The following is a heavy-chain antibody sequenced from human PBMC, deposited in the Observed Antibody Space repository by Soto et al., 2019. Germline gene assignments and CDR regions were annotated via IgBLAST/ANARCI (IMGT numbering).Heavy chain of an antibody. V-gene: IGHV1-18*01. Sequence: ASVKVSCKASGYTFTSYGISWVRQAPGQGPEWMGWISAYNGNTNYAQKLQGRVTMTTDTSTSTAYMELRSLRSDDTAVYYCARAVAGFGYYYYGMDVWGQGTKVTFSS. CDR1: GYTFTSYG. D-gene: IGHD6-19*01. J-gene: IGHJ6*02. CDR2: ISAYNGNT. CDR3: ARAVAGFGYYYYGMDV.